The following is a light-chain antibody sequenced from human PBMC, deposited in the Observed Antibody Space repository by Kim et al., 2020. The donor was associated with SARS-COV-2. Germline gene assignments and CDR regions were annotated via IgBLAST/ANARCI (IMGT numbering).Light chain of an antibody. CDR1: QSVLYSSNNKNY. V-gene: IGKV4-1*01. Sequence: DIVMTQSPDSLAVSLGERATINCKSSQSVLYSSNNKNYLAWYQQKPGQPPKLLIYWASTRESGVPDRFSGSGSGTDFTLTINSLQAADVAVYYCQQYYETPQTFGGGTKVDIK. J-gene: IGKJ4*01. CDR3: QQYYETPQT. CDR2: WAS.